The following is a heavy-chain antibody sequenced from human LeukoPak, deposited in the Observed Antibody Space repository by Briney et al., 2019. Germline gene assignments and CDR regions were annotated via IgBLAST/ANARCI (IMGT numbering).Heavy chain of an antibody. V-gene: IGHV4-38-2*02. D-gene: IGHD2-15*01. CDR1: GGSISSGYY. Sequence: PSETLSLTCTVSGGSISSGYYWGWIRQPPGKGLEWIGSIYHSGSTYYNPSLKSRVTISVDTSKNQFSLKLSSVTAADTAVYYCARSLGYCSGGSCYGDWFDPWGQGTLVTVSS. J-gene: IGHJ5*02. CDR3: ARSLGYCSGGSCYGDWFDP. CDR2: IYHSGST.